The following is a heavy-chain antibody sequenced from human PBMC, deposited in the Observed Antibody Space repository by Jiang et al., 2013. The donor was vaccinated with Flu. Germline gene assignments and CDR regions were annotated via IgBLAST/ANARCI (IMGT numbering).Heavy chain of an antibody. D-gene: IGHD1-26*01. V-gene: IGHV4-39*07. Sequence: SLTCSVSGGSIASDTYYWGWIRQSPGKGLEWIGGIYYSGSAYYNPSLRSRVAMSVDTSKNQLSLSLRSVTAADTAVYFCARAQKYSGFELPYFDYWGQGTLVTVSS. CDR3: ARAQKYSGFELPYFDY. CDR1: GGSIASDTYY. J-gene: IGHJ4*02. CDR2: IYYSGSA.